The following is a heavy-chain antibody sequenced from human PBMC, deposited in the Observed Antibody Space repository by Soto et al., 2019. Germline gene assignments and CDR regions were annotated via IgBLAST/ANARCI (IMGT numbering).Heavy chain of an antibody. CDR3: VKDESINWYSGHFRH. CDR2: INWNSGSI. V-gene: IGHV3-9*01. CDR1: GFTFDDYA. D-gene: IGHD6-13*01. Sequence: EVQLVESGGGLVQPGRSLRLSCAASGFTFDDYAMHWVRQVPGKGMEWVSGINWNSGSIGYGESVKGRFAISRDNAKYSLHLQMNSLSAEDTAFYYCVKDESINWYSGHFRHWGQGTLVTVSS. J-gene: IGHJ1*01.